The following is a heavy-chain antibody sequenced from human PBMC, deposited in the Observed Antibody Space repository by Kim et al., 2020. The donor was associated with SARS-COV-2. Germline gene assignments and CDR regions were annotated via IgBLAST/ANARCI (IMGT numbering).Heavy chain of an antibody. V-gene: IGHV4-31*03. J-gene: IGHJ3*02. CDR3: ARGERWLQWDAFDI. CDR2: IYYSGST. D-gene: IGHD5-12*01. CDR1: GGSISSGGYY. Sequence: SETLSLTCTVSGGSISSGGYYWSWIRQHPGKGLEWIGYIYYSGSTYYNPSLKSRVTISVDTSKNQFSLKLSSVTAADTAVYYCARGERWLQWDAFDIWGQGTMVTVSS.